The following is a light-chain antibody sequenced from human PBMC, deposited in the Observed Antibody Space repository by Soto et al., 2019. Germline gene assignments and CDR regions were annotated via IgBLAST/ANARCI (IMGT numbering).Light chain of an antibody. CDR1: QSVSSNY. Sequence: EIVLTQSPGTLSLSPGERATLSCRASQSVSSNYLAWYQRKPGQAPRLLIYGASNSATDIPNRFSGSGSGTDFPLTITRLEPEDFVVYYFQQYGSSPPTFGQGTKVEI. V-gene: IGKV3-20*01. CDR2: GAS. CDR3: QQYGSSPPT. J-gene: IGKJ1*01.